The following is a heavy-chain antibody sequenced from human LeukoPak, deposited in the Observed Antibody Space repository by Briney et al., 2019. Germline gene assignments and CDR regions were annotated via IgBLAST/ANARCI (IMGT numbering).Heavy chain of an antibody. CDR1: GGSISSYY. CDR2: IYYSGST. V-gene: IGHV4-59*01. CDR3: ARGDSSGYYSPPFDY. J-gene: IGHJ4*02. Sequence: SETLSLTCTVSGGSISSYYWSWIRQPPGKGLEWIGYIYYSGSTNYNPSLKSRVTISVDTSKNQFSQKLSSVTAADTAVYYCARGDSSGYYSPPFDYWGQGTLVTVSS. D-gene: IGHD3-22*01.